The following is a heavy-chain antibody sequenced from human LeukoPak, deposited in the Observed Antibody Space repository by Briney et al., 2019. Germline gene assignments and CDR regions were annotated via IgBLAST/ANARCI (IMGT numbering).Heavy chain of an antibody. CDR3: ARDRWHCRVNCDSVYYFALDV. Sequence: ASVKVSCKGSGYTFTNYAIHWVRQAPGQSLEWLGWINPGNGDTKYSQDFQGRVTINTDTSAATAYVELNSLTSEDTAVYYCARDRWHCRVNCDSVYYFALDVWGQGTTVSVSS. CDR2: INPGNGDT. D-gene: IGHD2-15*01. J-gene: IGHJ6*02. V-gene: IGHV1-3*01. CDR1: GYTFTNYA.